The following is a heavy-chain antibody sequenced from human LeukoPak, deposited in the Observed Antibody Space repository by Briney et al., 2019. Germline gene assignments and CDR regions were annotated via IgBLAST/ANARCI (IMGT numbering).Heavy chain of an antibody. CDR3: AKSYYYDSSGYKYYFDY. D-gene: IGHD3-22*01. CDR1: GFTFSSYG. CDR2: ISYDGSNK. Sequence: SGGSLSLSCAASGFTFSSYGMHWVRQAPGKGLEWVAVISYDGSNKYYADSVKGRFTISRDNSKNTLYLQMNSLRAEDTAVYYCAKSYYYDSSGYKYYFDYWGQGTLVTVSS. V-gene: IGHV3-30*18. J-gene: IGHJ4*02.